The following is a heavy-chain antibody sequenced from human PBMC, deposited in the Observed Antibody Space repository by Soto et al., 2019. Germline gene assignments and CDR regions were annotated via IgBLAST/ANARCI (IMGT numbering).Heavy chain of an antibody. Sequence: ILSCGASGFTFSNYGMHWVRQAPGKGLEWVAFISNDGSNKNYADSVKGRFSISRDNSENTLSLQLNSLRAEDTAVYYCVGALTYEVPYYYYGMDVWGQGTTVTVSS. CDR3: VGALTYEVPYYYYGMDV. J-gene: IGHJ6*02. D-gene: IGHD3-16*01. CDR2: ISNDGSNK. V-gene: IGHV3-30*03. CDR1: GFTFSNYG.